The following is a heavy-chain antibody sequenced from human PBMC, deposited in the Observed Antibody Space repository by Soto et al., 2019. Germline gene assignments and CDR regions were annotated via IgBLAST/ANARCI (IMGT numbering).Heavy chain of an antibody. D-gene: IGHD4-17*01. CDR2: IYYSGSI. Sequence: SETLSLTCTVSGGSLSSGDYYWSWIRQPPGKGLEWIGYIYYSGSIHYNPSLKSRVIMSIDTPEGQFSLKLKSVTAADTAVYYCARGLSVTVTTPSYYFDSWGRGALVTVS. CDR1: GGSLSSGDYY. CDR3: ARGLSVTVTTPSYYFDS. V-gene: IGHV4-30-4*01. J-gene: IGHJ4*02.